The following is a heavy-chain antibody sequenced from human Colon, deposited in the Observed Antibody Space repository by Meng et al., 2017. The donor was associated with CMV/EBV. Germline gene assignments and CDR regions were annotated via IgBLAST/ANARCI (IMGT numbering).Heavy chain of an antibody. J-gene: IGHJ3*01. CDR1: GFSFSNYA. CDR2: ITTSGDYV. V-gene: IGHV3-21*06. CDR3: ARETSHAAFDL. Sequence: GESLKISCAASGFSFSNYAMNWVRQAPGKGLEYVSSITTSGDYVFYADSVKGRFIISRDNAKNLLSLQMDSLTAGDTAVYYCARETSHAAFDLWGQGTMVTVSS.